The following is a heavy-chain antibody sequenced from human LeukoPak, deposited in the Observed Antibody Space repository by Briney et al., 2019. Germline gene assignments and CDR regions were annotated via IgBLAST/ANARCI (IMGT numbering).Heavy chain of an antibody. J-gene: IGHJ4*02. CDR3: ARAGGYCGRISCPYYFDF. CDR2: MNPNSGNT. Sequence: ASVKVSCKASGYTFTSYDINWVRQATGQGLEWMGWMNPNSGNTGYAQKFQGRVTMTRNTSISTAYMELSSLRSEDTAVYYCARAGGYCGRISCPYYFDFWGQGSLVAVSS. V-gene: IGHV1-8*01. D-gene: IGHD2-15*01. CDR1: GYTFTSYD.